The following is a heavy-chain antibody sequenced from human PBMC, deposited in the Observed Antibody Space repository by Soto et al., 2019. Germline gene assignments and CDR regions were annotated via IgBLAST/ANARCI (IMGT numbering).Heavy chain of an antibody. CDR3: ASANRSGWHAFDS. CDR2: IIPIFGTA. D-gene: IGHD6-19*01. CDR1: GGTFSSYA. J-gene: IGHJ3*02. V-gene: IGHV1-69*13. Sequence: SVKVSCKASGGTFSSYAISWVRQAPGQGLEWMGGIIPIFGTANYAQKFQGRVTITADESTSTAYMELSSLRSEDTAVYYCASANRSGWHAFDSWGQGTRVTVSS.